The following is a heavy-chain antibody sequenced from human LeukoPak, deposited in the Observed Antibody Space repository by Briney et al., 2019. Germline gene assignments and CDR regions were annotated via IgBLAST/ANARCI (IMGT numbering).Heavy chain of an antibody. V-gene: IGHV4-30-2*01. D-gene: IGHD5-12*01. J-gene: IGHJ4*02. CDR1: GGSISSGGYS. CDR2: IYHSGST. Sequence: SQTLSLTCAVSGGSISSGGYSWSWIRQPPGKGLEWIGYIYHSGSTYYNPSLKSRVTISVDRSKNQFSLKLSSVTAADTAVYYCARGVVARRNFDYWGQGTLVTVSS. CDR3: ARGVVARRNFDY.